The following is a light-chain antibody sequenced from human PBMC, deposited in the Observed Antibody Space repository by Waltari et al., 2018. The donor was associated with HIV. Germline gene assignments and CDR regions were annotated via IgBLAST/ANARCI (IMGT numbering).Light chain of an antibody. CDR2: GKN. V-gene: IGLV3-19*01. CDR3: NSRDSSGNHLV. Sequence: SSELTQDPAVSVALGQTVRITCQGDSLRSYYATWYQQKPGQAPVLVIYGKNNRPSGISDRFSGSSSGNTASLTITGAQAEDEADYYCNSRDSSGNHLVFGGGTKLTV. CDR1: SLRSYY. J-gene: IGLJ2*01.